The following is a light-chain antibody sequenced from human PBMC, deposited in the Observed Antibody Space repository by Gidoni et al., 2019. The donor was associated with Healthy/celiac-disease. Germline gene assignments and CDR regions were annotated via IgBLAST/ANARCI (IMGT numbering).Light chain of an antibody. J-gene: IGLJ2*01. CDR1: SSNIGAGYD. V-gene: IGLV1-40*01. CDR2: GNS. Sequence: SVLTHPPPVSRAQGQRVTISCTVRSSNIGAGYDVHWYQHLPGTAPKLRIYGNSNRHSGVPDRFSGSKSGTSASLAITGLQAEDEADYYCQSYDSSLSGSVFGGGTKLTVL. CDR3: QSYDSSLSGSV.